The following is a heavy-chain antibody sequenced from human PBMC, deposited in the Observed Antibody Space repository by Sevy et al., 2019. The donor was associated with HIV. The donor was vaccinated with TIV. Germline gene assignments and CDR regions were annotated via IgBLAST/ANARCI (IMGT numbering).Heavy chain of an antibody. CDR2: IYSGGTT. J-gene: IGHJ6*02. CDR1: GFTVSSNY. CDR3: AREREFAIFGVLIEYGMDV. V-gene: IGHV3-53*01. Sequence: GGSLRLSCAASGFTVSSNYMSWVRQAPGKGLEWVSVIYSGGTTYYADSVKGRFTISGDNSKNTLYLQMNNLGAEDTAVYYCAREREFAIFGVLIEYGMDVWGQGTTVTVSS. D-gene: IGHD3-3*01.